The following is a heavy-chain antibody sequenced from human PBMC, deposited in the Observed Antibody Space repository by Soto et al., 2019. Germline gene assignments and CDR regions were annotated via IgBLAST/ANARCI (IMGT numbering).Heavy chain of an antibody. CDR2: ISAYNGNT. J-gene: IGHJ6*02. V-gene: IGHV1-18*04. D-gene: IGHD5-18*01. CDR1: GYTFTSYG. CDR3: AGWGYSYAYYYGMDV. Sequence: GASVKVSCKASGYTFTSYGISWVRQAPGQGLEWMGWISAYNGNTNYAQKLQGRVTMTTDTSTSTAYMELRSLRSDDTAVYYCAGWGYSYAYYYGMDVWGQGTTVTVSS.